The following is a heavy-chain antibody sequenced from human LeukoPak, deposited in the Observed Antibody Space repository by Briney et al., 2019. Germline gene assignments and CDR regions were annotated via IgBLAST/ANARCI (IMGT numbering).Heavy chain of an antibody. CDR1: GFTFSSYW. J-gene: IGHJ6*02. Sequence: GGSLRLSCAASGFTFSSYWMSWVRQAPGKGLEWVANIKQDGSEKYYVDSVKGRFTISRDNAKNSLYLQMNSLRAEDTAVYYCARDPALNWNDEQPMDVWGQGTTVTVSS. V-gene: IGHV3-7*01. D-gene: IGHD1-20*01. CDR2: IKQDGSEK. CDR3: ARDPALNWNDEQPMDV.